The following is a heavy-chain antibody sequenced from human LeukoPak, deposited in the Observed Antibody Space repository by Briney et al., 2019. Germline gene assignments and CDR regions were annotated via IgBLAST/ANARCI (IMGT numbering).Heavy chain of an antibody. CDR1: GGSISSYY. CDR3: AGYYSSSGDPYYYYYGMDV. Sequence: SETLSLTCTVSGGSISSYYWSWIRQPPGKGLEWIGYIYYSGSTNYNPSLKSRVTISVDTSKNQFSLKLSSVTAADTAVYYYAGYYSSSGDPYYYYYGMDVWGQGTTVTVSS. V-gene: IGHV4-59*08. CDR2: IYYSGST. J-gene: IGHJ6*02. D-gene: IGHD6-6*01.